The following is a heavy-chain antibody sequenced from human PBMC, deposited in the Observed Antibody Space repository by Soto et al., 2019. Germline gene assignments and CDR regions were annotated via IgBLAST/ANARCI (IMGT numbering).Heavy chain of an antibody. J-gene: IGHJ4*02. CDR1: GFTFSGSW. V-gene: IGHV3-74*01. CDR2: INGDGSVT. CDR3: ARGIFGAGTANDY. Sequence: EVQLVESGGGLVQPGGSLRLSCAASGFTFSGSWMHWVRQAPGKGLVWVSRINGDGSVTSYADFVKGRFTISRDDAKNTLFLQMNGLRAEDTAVYDCARGIFGAGTANDYWGPGTLVTVSS. D-gene: IGHD3-3*01.